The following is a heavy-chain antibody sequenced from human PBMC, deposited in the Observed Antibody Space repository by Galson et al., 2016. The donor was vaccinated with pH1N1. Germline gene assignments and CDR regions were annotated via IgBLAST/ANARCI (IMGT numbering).Heavy chain of an antibody. D-gene: IGHD1-1*01. J-gene: IGHJ6*02. CDR3: ARPGRTETTKEGSAWGYGMDV. CDR1: GGSFAKYA. Sequence: SVKVSCKASGGSFAKYAVSWVRQAPGQGLEWMGRIIPIYGTANYAQKFQGRVTITADEYTTTVYMELNSLISEDTAIYYCARPGRTETTKEGSAWGYGMDVWGQGTTVTVSS. CDR2: IIPIYGTA. V-gene: IGHV1-69*13.